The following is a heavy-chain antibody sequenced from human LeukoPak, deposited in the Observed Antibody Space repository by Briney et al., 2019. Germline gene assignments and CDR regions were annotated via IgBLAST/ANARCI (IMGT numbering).Heavy chain of an antibody. Sequence: PSETLSLTCAVYGGSFSGYYWSWIRQPPGKGLEWIGEINHSGSTNYNPSLKSRVTISVDTSKNQFSLKLSSVTAADTAVYYCARGLRGYSYGFSLKYYFDYWGQGTLVTVSS. V-gene: IGHV4-34*01. CDR2: INHSGST. D-gene: IGHD5-18*01. CDR1: GGSFSGYY. J-gene: IGHJ4*02. CDR3: ARGLRGYSYGFSLKYYFDY.